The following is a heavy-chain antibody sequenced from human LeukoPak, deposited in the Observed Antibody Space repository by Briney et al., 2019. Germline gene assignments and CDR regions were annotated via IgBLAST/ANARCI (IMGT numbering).Heavy chain of an antibody. V-gene: IGHV4-4*07. Sequence: SETLSLTCTVSGGSISSYYWSWLRQPAGEGLEWIGRIHTSGNTNHNPSLKSRVTMSVATSKNQFSLKLSSVTAADTAVYYCARDRYYYDSSGSAGDYWGQGTLVTVSS. J-gene: IGHJ4*02. D-gene: IGHD3-22*01. CDR3: ARDRYYYDSSGSAGDY. CDR2: IHTSGNT. CDR1: GGSISSYY.